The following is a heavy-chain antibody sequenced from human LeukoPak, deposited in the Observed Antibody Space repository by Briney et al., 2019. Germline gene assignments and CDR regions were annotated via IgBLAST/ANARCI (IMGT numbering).Heavy chain of an antibody. J-gene: IGHJ5*02. Sequence: SETLSLTCTVSGYSISSGYYWGWIRQPPGKGLEWIGSIYHSGSTYYNPSLKSRVTISVDTSKNQFSLKLSSVTAADTAVYYCARVSVGATTRRFDPWGQGTLVTVSS. D-gene: IGHD1-26*01. V-gene: IGHV4-38-2*02. CDR1: GYSISSGYY. CDR2: IYHSGST. CDR3: ARVSVGATTRRFDP.